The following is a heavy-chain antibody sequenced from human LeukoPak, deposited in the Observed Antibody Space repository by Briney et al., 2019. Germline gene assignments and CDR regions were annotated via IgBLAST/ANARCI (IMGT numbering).Heavy chain of an antibody. V-gene: IGHV3-48*03. J-gene: IGHJ4*02. D-gene: IGHD2-8*01. CDR1: GFTFSSYE. CDR3: ASTKIRADLFDY. CDR2: ISSGSTI. Sequence: PGGSLRLSCAASGFTFSSYEMNWVRQAPGKGLEWVSYISSGSTIYYADSVKGRFTIPRDNAKNSLYLQMNSLRAEDTAVYYCASTKIRADLFDYWGQGTLVTVSS.